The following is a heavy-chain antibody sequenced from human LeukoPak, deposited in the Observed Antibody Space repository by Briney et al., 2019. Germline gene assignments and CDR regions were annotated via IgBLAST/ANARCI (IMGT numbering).Heavy chain of an antibody. CDR1: GFTFSSYA. CDR3: AKDLDVLRFDP. D-gene: IGHD1-1*01. CDR2: ISGSGGST. J-gene: IGHJ5*02. Sequence: GGSLRLSCAAPGFTFSSYAMSWVRQPPGKGLEWVSAISGSGGSTYYADSVKGRFTISRDNSKNTLYLQMNSLRAEDTAVYYCAKDLDVLRFDPWGQGTLVTVSS. V-gene: IGHV3-23*01.